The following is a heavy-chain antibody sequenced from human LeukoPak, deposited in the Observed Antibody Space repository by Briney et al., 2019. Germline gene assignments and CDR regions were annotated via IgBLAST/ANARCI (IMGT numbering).Heavy chain of an antibody. D-gene: IGHD1-26*01. CDR3: ARSRDPDSGSPDYY. Sequence: SVKVSCKXSGSTFSSYAISWVRQAPGQGLEWMGGIIPIFGTANYAQKFQGRVTITTDESTSTAYMELSSLRSEDTAVYYCARSRDPDSGSPDYYWGQGTLVTVSS. J-gene: IGHJ4*02. CDR1: GSTFSSYA. CDR2: IIPIFGTA. V-gene: IGHV1-69*05.